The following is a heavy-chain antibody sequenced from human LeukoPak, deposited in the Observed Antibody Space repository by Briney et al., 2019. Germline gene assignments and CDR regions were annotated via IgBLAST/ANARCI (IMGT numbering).Heavy chain of an antibody. V-gene: IGHV4-4*09. CDR2: IYTSGST. CDR1: GGSISSYY. J-gene: IGHJ4*02. D-gene: IGHD4-17*01. CDR3: ARDYGDSFDY. Sequence: PSETLSLTCTVSGGSISSYYWSWIRQPPGKGLEWIGYIYTSGSTNYNPSLKSRVTISVDTSKNQFSLKLSSVTAADTAVYYCARDYGDSFDYWGQGTLVTVSS.